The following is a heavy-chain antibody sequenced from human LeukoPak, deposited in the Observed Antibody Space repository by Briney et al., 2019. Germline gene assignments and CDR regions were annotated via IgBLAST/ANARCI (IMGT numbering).Heavy chain of an antibody. D-gene: IGHD6-19*01. J-gene: IGHJ4*02. Sequence: GGSLRLSCAASGFTFSSYGVHWVRQAPGKGLEWVAVISYDGSNKYYADSVKGRSTISRDNSKNTLYLQMNSLRAEDTAVYYCAKDREWLEYFDYWGQGTLVTVSS. CDR2: ISYDGSNK. CDR3: AKDREWLEYFDY. CDR1: GFTFSSYG. V-gene: IGHV3-30*18.